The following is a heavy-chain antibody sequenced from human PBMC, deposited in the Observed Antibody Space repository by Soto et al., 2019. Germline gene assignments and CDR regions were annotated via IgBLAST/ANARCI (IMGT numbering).Heavy chain of an antibody. Sequence: EVQLVESGGGLVQPGGSLKLSCAASGFTFSGSAMHWVRQAPGKGLEWVGRIRSKANSYATAYAASVKGRFTISRDDSRKTAYLQVNRLEPEDTGVYDCTRQRGGSGWQDYYDYGMDVWGQGTTVTVSS. CDR1: GFTFSGSA. CDR3: TRQRGGSGWQDYYDYGMDV. V-gene: IGHV3-73*02. J-gene: IGHJ6*01. D-gene: IGHD6-19*01. CDR2: IRSKANSYAT.